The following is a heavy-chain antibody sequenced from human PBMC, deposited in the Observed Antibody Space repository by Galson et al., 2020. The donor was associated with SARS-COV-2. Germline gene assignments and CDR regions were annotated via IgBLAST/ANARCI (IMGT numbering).Heavy chain of an antibody. V-gene: IGHV2-5*02. CDR3: AYSSAGFWGGGGFDP. Sequence: KMSGPTLVKPTQTLTLTCTFSGFSLSTSGVGVGWIRQPPGKALEWLALIYWDDDKRYSPSLKSRLTITKDTSKNQVVLTMTNMDPEDTATYYGAYSSAGFWGGGGFDPWGQGTLVTVSS. CDR1: GFSLSTSGVG. CDR2: IYWDDDK. D-gene: IGHD3-3*01. J-gene: IGHJ5*02.